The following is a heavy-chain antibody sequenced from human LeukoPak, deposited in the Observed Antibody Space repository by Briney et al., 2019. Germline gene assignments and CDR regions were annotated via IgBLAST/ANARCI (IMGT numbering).Heavy chain of an antibody. CDR2: ISAYNGNT. Sequence: ASVKVSCKASGYTFTSYGISWVRQAPGQGLEWMGWISAYNGNTNYAQKLQGRVTMTTDTSTSTAYMELRSLRSDDTAVYYCARVEPDYYDSSGYTYYFDYWGPGTLVTVSS. CDR1: GYTFTSYG. V-gene: IGHV1-18*01. D-gene: IGHD3-22*01. CDR3: ARVEPDYYDSSGYTYYFDY. J-gene: IGHJ4*02.